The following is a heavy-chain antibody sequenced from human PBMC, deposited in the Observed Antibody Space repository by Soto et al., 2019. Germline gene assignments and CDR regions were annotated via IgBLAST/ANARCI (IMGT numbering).Heavy chain of an antibody. J-gene: IGHJ4*02. CDR2: IGGSGTTT. V-gene: IGHV3-23*01. CDR3: ARDLYGSGSSFDY. Sequence: PGGSLRFSCAASGFTFNRHTMAWVRQGQGKGLEWVSVIGGSGTTTYYADSVKGRFDISRDNSKNEVYLQLNSLRAEDTAVYYCARDLYGSGSSFDYWGQGTLVTVSS. D-gene: IGHD3-10*01. CDR1: GFTFNRHT.